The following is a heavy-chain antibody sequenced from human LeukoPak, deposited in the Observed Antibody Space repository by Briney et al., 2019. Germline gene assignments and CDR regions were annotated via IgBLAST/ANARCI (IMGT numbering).Heavy chain of an antibody. J-gene: IGHJ6*03. CDR2: IIPNFGTA. CDR1: GGTFSSYA. V-gene: IGHV1-69*05. Sequence: SVKVSCKASGGTFSSYAISWVRQAPGQGLEWMGRIIPNFGTANYAQKFQGRVTITTDESTSTAYMELSSLRSEDTAVYYCARDGGSGSTYYMDVWGKGTTVTVSS. D-gene: IGHD3-10*01. CDR3: ARDGGSGSTYYMDV.